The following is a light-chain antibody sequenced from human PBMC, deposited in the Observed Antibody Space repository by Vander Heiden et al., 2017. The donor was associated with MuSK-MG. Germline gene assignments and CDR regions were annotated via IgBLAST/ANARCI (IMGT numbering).Light chain of an antibody. CDR3: CSYAGSSTLV. CDR1: TSDVGSYNL. Sequence: SALTQPASVSGSPGQSITISCTGTTSDVGSYNLVSWYQQHPGKAHNLMVYEVSKRPAGVASRFSGSKAGNTASLTISGLQAEDDADYYCCSYAGSSTLVFGGGTKLTVL. V-gene: IGLV2-23*02. CDR2: EVS. J-gene: IGLJ2*01.